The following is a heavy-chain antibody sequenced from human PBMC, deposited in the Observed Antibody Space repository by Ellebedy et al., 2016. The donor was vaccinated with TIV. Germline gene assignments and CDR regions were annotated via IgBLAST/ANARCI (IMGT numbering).Heavy chain of an antibody. CDR1: CGSFSGYY. Sequence: MPSETLSLTCAVYCGSFSGYYWSWIRQPPGKGLEWIGEINHSGSTNYNPSLKSRVTISVDTSKNQFSLKLSSVTAADTAVYYCARALDGELLLYYWGQGTLVTVSS. V-gene: IGHV4-34*01. D-gene: IGHD1-26*01. CDR3: ARALDGELLLYY. J-gene: IGHJ4*02. CDR2: INHSGST.